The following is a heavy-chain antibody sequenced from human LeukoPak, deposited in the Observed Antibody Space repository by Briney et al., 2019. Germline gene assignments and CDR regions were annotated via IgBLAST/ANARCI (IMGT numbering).Heavy chain of an antibody. J-gene: IGHJ6*03. D-gene: IGHD2-15*01. CDR3: ARAGYCSGGSCYPYYYYYMDV. Sequence: ASVKVSCKASGYTFTSYAISWVRQAPGQGLEWMGWISGHNDDTNYAQRLQGRVTMTTDTSTSTAYMELRSLRSDDTAVCYCARAGYCSGGSCYPYYYYYMDVWGKGTTVTVSS. CDR2: ISGHNDDT. CDR1: GYTFTSYA. V-gene: IGHV1-18*01.